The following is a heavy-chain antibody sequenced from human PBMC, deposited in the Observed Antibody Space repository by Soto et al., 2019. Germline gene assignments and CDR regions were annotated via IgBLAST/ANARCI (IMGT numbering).Heavy chain of an antibody. CDR3: RRSSRYSTDV. V-gene: IGHV4-39*01. Sequence: SETLSLTCTVSGGSISSYYWSWIRQPPGKGLEWIGSIYSTGNTYYNPSLNSQVTISVDTSKNQLSLNVISVTAADTAVYYCRRSSRYSTDVWGQGTTVTV. CDR1: GGSISSYY. D-gene: IGHD6-13*01. J-gene: IGHJ6*02. CDR2: IYSTGNT.